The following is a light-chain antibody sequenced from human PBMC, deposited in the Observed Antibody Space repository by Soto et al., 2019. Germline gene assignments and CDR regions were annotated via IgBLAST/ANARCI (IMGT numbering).Light chain of an antibody. J-gene: IGLJ2*01. V-gene: IGLV4-69*01. Sequence: QLVLTQSPSASASLGASVKLTCTLSSGHSSYAIAWHQQQPEKGPRYLMKLNSDGSHSKGDGIPDRFSGSSSGAERYLTISSLQSEDEADYYCQTWGTGFVVSGGGTKLTVL. CDR1: SGHSSYA. CDR2: LNSDGSH. CDR3: QTWGTGFVV.